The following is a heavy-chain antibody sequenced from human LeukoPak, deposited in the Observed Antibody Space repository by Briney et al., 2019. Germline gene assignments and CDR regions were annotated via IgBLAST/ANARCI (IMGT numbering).Heavy chain of an antibody. Sequence: ASVKVSCKASGYTFTSYGISWVRQAPGQGLEWMGWISAYNGNTDYAQKLQGRVTMTTDTSTSTAYMELRSLRSDDTAVYYCARTESAIAAAEHNWFDPWGQGTLVTVSS. V-gene: IGHV1-18*01. CDR3: ARTESAIAAAEHNWFDP. CDR2: ISAYNGNT. J-gene: IGHJ5*02. D-gene: IGHD6-13*01. CDR1: GYTFTSYG.